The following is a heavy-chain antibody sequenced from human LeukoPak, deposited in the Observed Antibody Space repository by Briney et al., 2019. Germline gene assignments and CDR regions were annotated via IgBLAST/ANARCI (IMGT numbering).Heavy chain of an antibody. J-gene: IGHJ4*02. CDR2: IYYSGST. CDR3: AVYYYDSSGYFDY. CDR1: GGSISSSSYY. V-gene: IGHV4-39*01. Sequence: SETLSLTCTVSGGSISSSSYYWGWIRQPPGKGLEWIGSIYYSGSTYYNPSLKSRVTISVDMSKNQFSLKLSSVTAADTAVYYCAVYYYDSSGYFDYWGQGTLVTVSS. D-gene: IGHD3-22*01.